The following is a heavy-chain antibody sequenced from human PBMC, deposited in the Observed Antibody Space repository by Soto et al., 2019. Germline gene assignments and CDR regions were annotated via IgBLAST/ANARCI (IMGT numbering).Heavy chain of an antibody. V-gene: IGHV4-59*01. CDR2: IYYSGST. Sequence: QVQLQESGPGLVKPSETLSLTCTVSGGSISSYYWTWIRQPPGKELEWIGYIYYSGSTNYNPSLKSRVTISVDTSKNQFSLMLSSVTAADTAVYYCARWYGSAFDIWGQGTMVTVSS. J-gene: IGHJ3*02. CDR3: ARWYGSAFDI. CDR1: GGSISSYY. D-gene: IGHD3-10*01.